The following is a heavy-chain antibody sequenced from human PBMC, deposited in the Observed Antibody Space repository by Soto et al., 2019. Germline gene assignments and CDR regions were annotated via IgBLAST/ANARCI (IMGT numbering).Heavy chain of an antibody. CDR2: VHDSWGS. V-gene: IGHV4-59*08. CDR3: VGQGFGALHALVDV. J-gene: IGHJ6*04. Sequence: SETLSLTCTVSGGSISSYYWSWIRQPPGKGLEWIGYVHDSWGSHYNPSLKSRVAISLDTSKSQFSLKLTSVTATDTAVYYCVGQGFGALHALVDVWGKGTTVTVSS. D-gene: IGHD3-10*01. CDR1: GGSISSYY.